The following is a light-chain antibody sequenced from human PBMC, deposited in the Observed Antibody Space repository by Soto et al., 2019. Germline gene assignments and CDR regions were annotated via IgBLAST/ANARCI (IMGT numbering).Light chain of an antibody. Sequence: IVLTQSPGTLSLSPGERTTLSCRASQSISRYLAWYQQKPGQGPRLLIYGASTRATGLPARFSGSGSGTDFTLTISSLQSEDFAVYYCQQYNTWPPITFGQGTRLEIK. CDR3: QQYNTWPPIT. J-gene: IGKJ5*01. V-gene: IGKV3-15*01. CDR1: QSISRY. CDR2: GAS.